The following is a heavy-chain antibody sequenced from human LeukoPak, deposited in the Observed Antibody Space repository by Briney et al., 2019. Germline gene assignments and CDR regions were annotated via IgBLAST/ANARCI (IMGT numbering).Heavy chain of an antibody. J-gene: IGHJ4*02. CDR2: IYYSGST. CDR3: ARDKDWDGFDY. D-gene: IGHD3/OR15-3a*01. CDR1: GGSISSYY. V-gene: IGHV4-59*12. Sequence: SETLPLTCTVSGGSISSYYCSWVRQPPGKGLEWIGYIYYSGSTNYNSSLKSRVTISVDTSKNQFSLKLSSVTAADTAVYYCARDKDWDGFDYWGQGTLVTVSS.